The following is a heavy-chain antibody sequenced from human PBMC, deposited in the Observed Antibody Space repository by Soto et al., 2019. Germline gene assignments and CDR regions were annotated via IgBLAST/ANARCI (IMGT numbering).Heavy chain of an antibody. J-gene: IGHJ6*02. CDR1: GFTFSSYA. CDR2: ISYDGSNK. CDR3: ARDEIRFSWAYGMDV. D-gene: IGHD3-3*01. V-gene: IGHV3-30-3*01. Sequence: QVQLVESGGGVVQPGRSLRLSCAASGFTFSSYAMHWVRQAPGKGLEWVAVISYDGSNKYYADSVKGRFTISRDNFKNSLYLQMNSLRAEDTAVHYCARDEIRFSWAYGMDVWGQGTTVTVSS.